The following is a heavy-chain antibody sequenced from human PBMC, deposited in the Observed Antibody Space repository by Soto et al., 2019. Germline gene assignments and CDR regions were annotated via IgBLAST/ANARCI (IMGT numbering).Heavy chain of an antibody. CDR1: GLAFSSYA. CDR2: ISGSGDAT. J-gene: IGHJ4*02. CDR3: AKGAFGSGSYDC. D-gene: IGHD3-10*01. Sequence: EVQLLESGGGLVQPGGSLRLSCAASGLAFSSYAMTWVRQGPGRGLEWVSGISGSGDATSYTDSVKGRFTISRDNSKNTLHLQMNSLRAEDTAIYYCAKGAFGSGSYDCWGQGTVVTVSS. V-gene: IGHV3-23*01.